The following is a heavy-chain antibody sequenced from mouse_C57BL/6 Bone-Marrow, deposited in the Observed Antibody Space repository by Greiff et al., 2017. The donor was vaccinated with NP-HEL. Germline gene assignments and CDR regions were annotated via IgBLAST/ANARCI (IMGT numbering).Heavy chain of an antibody. Sequence: QVQLQQPGAELVKPGASVTMSCKASGYTFTSYWITWVKQRPGQGLVWIGDIYPGSGSTNYNEKFKSKATLTVDTSTSTAYMQLSSLTSEDSAVYYCARWGYYGVAYWGQGTLVTVSA. V-gene: IGHV1-55*01. CDR1: GYTFTSYW. CDR2: IYPGSGST. CDR3: ARWGYYGVAY. J-gene: IGHJ3*01. D-gene: IGHD1-1*01.